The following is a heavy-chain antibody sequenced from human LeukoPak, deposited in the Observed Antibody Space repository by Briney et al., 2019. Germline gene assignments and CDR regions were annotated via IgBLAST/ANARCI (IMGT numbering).Heavy chain of an antibody. CDR1: GFTFSSYV. Sequence: PGGSLRLSCAASGFTFSSYVMSWVRQAPGKGLEWVSAISGSGGSTYYADSVKGRFTISRDNSKNTLYLQMNSLRAEDTAVYYCAKDGAYYYGSGSSHDYWGQGTLVTVSS. J-gene: IGHJ4*02. CDR2: ISGSGGST. CDR3: AKDGAYYYGSGSSHDY. V-gene: IGHV3-23*01. D-gene: IGHD3-10*01.